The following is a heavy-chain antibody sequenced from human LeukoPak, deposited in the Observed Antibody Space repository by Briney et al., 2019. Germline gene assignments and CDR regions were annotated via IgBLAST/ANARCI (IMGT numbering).Heavy chain of an antibody. J-gene: IGHJ4*02. V-gene: IGHV1-18*01. CDR1: GYTFTSYG. CDR3: ARGPSVGYDILTGYYRLYYFDY. CDR2: VSAYNGNT. Sequence: ASVKVSCKASGYTFTSYGISWVRQAPGQGLEWMGWVSAYNGNTNYAQKLQGRVTMTTDTSTSTAYMELRSLRSDDTAVYHCARGPSVGYDILTGYYRLYYFDYWGQGTLVTVSS. D-gene: IGHD3-9*01.